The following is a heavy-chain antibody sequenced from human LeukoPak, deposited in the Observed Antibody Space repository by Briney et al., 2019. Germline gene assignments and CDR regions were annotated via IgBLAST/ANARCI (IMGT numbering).Heavy chain of an antibody. CDR1: GFIFSSYG. CDR2: ISYDGSNK. Sequence: GGSLRLSCAASGFIFSSYGMHWVRQAPGRGLEWVAVISYDGSNKYYADSVKGRFTISRDNSKNTLDLQMSSLRAEDTAVYYCAKGSLGYCSGGSCYSRYYYYGMDVWGQGTTVTVSS. CDR3: AKGSLGYCSGGSCYSRYYYYGMDV. D-gene: IGHD2-15*01. V-gene: IGHV3-30*18. J-gene: IGHJ6*02.